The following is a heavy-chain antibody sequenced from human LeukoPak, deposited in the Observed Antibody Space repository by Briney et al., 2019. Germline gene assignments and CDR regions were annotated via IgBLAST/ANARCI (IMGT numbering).Heavy chain of an antibody. CDR3: ARGRSGGQPKHYYYYYMDV. CDR2: VYYSGST. J-gene: IGHJ6*03. Sequence: EPSETLSLTCTVSGGSISSSTYYWGWIRQPPGKGLEWIGSVYYSGSTYYNPSLKSRVTISVDTSKNQFSLKLSSVTAADTAVYYCARGRSGGQPKHYYYYYMDVWGKGTSVTVSS. D-gene: IGHD2-15*01. V-gene: IGHV4-39*07. CDR1: GGSISSSTYY.